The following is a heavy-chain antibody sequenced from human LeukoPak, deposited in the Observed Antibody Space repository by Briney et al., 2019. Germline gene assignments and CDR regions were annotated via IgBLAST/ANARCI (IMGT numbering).Heavy chain of an antibody. CDR3: ARHVVGVGFDY. V-gene: IGHV3-21*01. D-gene: IGHD3-22*01. J-gene: IGHJ4*02. CDR1: GFTFSGYS. Sequence: SGGSLRLSCAASGFTFSGYSMNWVRQAPGKGLEWVSSITSSSSYIYYADSVKGRFTISRDNAKNSLYLQMNSLRAEDTAVYYCARHVVGVGFDYWGQRTLVTVSS. CDR2: ITSSSSYI.